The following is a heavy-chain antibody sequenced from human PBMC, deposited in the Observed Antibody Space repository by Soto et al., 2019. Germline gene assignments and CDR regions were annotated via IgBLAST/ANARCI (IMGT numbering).Heavy chain of an antibody. J-gene: IGHJ2*01. CDR2: IYTSGST. V-gene: IGHV4-4*07. Sequence: QVQLQESGPGLVKPSETLSLTCTVSGGSISRYYWSWIRQPAGKGLEWIGRIYTSGSTNYNPSLKSRVTMSVYTSKNQFSLTLSTATAADAAVYYWASQVSGWLQSRGYWYFDLWGRGTLVTVAS. CDR1: GGSISRYY. D-gene: IGHD5-12*01. CDR3: ASQVSGWLQSRGYWYFDL.